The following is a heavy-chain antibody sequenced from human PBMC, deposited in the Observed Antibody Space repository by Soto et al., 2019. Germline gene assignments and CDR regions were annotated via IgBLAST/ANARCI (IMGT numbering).Heavy chain of an antibody. V-gene: IGHV3-74*01. CDR3: AREVGGTYYEDY. CDR2: INSDGSST. D-gene: IGHD1-26*01. CDR1: GFTFSSYW. J-gene: IGHJ4*02. Sequence: GGSLRLSCAASGFTFSSYWMHWVRQAPGKGLVWVSRINSDGSSTSYADSVKGRFTISRDNAKNTLYLQMNSLRAEVTAVYYCAREVGGTYYEDYWGQGTLVTVSS.